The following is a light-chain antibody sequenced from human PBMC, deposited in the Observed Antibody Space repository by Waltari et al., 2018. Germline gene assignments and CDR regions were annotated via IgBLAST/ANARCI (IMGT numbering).Light chain of an antibody. CDR3: AAWDDSLIGPV. V-gene: IGLV1-44*01. J-gene: IGLJ3*02. CDR2: SNK. Sequence: QSVLTQPPSASGTPGQRVTMSCSGGSSNIGTNTVNWYQQLPGTAPKLLIYSNKQRPSGGPDRFSGSKSGTSASLAISGLQSEDEAIYYCAAWDDSLIGPVFGGGTRLTVL. CDR1: SSNIGTNT.